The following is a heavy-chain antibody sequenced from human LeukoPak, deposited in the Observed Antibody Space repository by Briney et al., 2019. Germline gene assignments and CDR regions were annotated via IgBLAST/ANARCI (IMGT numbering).Heavy chain of an antibody. D-gene: IGHD6-19*01. CDR3: ARDPGEGSYSSGKEGSC. CDR2: IIPILGIA. V-gene: IGHV1-69*04. CDR1: GGTFSSYA. J-gene: IGHJ4*02. Sequence: ASVKVSCKASGGTFSSYAISWVRQAPGQGLEWMGRIIPILGIANYAQKFQGRVTITADKSTSTAYMELSSLRSEDTAVYYCARDPGEGSYSSGKEGSCWGQGTLVTVSS.